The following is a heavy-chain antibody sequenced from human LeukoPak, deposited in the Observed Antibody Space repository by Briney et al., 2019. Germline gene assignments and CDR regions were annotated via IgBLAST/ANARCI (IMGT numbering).Heavy chain of an antibody. V-gene: IGHV1-69*13. CDR3: ASRRIVVVVAATLGYYYYGMDV. J-gene: IGHJ6*02. CDR1: GGTFSSYA. D-gene: IGHD2-15*01. Sequence: ASVKVSCKASGGTFSSYAISWVRQAPGQGLEWMGGIIPIFGTANYAQKFQGRVTITVDESTSTAYMELSSLRSEDTAVYYCASRRIVVVVAATLGYYYYGMDVWGQGTTVTVSS. CDR2: IIPIFGTA.